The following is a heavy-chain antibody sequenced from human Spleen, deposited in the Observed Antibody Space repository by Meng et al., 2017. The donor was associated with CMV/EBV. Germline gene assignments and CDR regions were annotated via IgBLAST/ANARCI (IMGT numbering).Heavy chain of an antibody. CDR2: TYYTSRWLN. CDR1: DSVSSNTAA. CDR3: ARESTLLPYNWFDP. V-gene: IGHV6-1*01. J-gene: IGHJ5*02. Sequence: DSVSSNTAAWNWIRQSPSRGLEWLGRTYYTSRWLNDYAESARGRILIHPDTSKNQFSLQLKSVTPEDTAVYYCARESTLLPYNWFDPWGQGILVTVSS.